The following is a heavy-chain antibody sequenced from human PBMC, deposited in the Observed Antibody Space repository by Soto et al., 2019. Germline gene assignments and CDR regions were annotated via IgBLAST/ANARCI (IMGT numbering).Heavy chain of an antibody. V-gene: IGHV1-69*06. CDR3: ARGIRYRSSSLFGKYYYYYYGMDV. D-gene: IGHD6-6*01. CDR2: IIPIFGTA. Sequence: SVKVSCKASGGTFSSYAISWVRQAPGQGLEWMGGIIPIFGTANYAQKLQGRVTITADKSTSTAYMELSSLRSEDTAVYYCARGIRYRSSSLFGKYYYYYYGMDVWG. CDR1: GGTFSSYA. J-gene: IGHJ6*02.